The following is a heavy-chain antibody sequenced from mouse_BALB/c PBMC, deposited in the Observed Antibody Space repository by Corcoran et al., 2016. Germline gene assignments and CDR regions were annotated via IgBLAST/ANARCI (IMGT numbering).Heavy chain of an antibody. V-gene: IGHV1-39*01. J-gene: IGHJ3*01. CDR3: ARGDSSGSWFAY. Sequence: EIQLQQTGPELVKPGASVKISCKASGYSFTDYIMLWVKQSHGKSLEWIGNINPYYGSTSYNLKFKGKATLTVDKSSSTAYMQLNSLTSEDSAGYYCARGDSSGSWFAYWGQGTLVTVSA. CDR1: GYSFTDYI. D-gene: IGHD3-2*01. CDR2: INPYYGST.